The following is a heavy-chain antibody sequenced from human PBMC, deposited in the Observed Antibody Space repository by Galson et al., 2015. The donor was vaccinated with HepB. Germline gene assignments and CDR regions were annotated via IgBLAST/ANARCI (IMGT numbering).Heavy chain of an antibody. D-gene: IGHD1-1*01. Sequence: SLRLSCAASGFTFSAFAMTWVRHVPGKGLEWIALIWGGGDGYLYADSVRGRFTISRDNSKNTVSLEMNALRTDDTALYYCAKLRGMIHTDDEFDYWGLGTQVIVSS. J-gene: IGHJ4*02. CDR1: GFTFSAFA. V-gene: IGHV3-23*01. CDR3: AKLRGMIHTDDEFDY. CDR2: IWGGGDGY.